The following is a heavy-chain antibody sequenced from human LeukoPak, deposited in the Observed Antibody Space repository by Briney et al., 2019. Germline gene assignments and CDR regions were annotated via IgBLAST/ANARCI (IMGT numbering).Heavy chain of an antibody. CDR1: GGSFGGYY. D-gene: IGHD5-18*01. CDR3: ARGDDTDTNWFDP. CDR2: INHSGST. Sequence: SETLSLTCAVYGGSFGGYYWSWIRQPPGKGLEWIGEINHSGSTNYNPSLKSRVTISVDTSKNQFFLKLSSVTAADTAVYYCARGDDTDTNWFDPWGQGTLVTVSS. J-gene: IGHJ5*02. V-gene: IGHV4-34*01.